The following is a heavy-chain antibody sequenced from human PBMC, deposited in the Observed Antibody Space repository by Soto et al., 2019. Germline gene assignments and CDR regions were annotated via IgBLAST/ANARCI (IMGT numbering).Heavy chain of an antibody. CDR2: INHSGST. D-gene: IGHD3-16*02. Sequence: SETLSLTCAVYGGSFSGYYWSWIRQPPGKGLEWIGEINHSGSTNYNPSLKSRVTISVDTSKNQFSLKLSSVTAADTAVYYCARGYYIWGSYRSTHFDYWGQGTLVTVSS. J-gene: IGHJ4*02. V-gene: IGHV4-34*01. CDR3: ARGYYIWGSYRSTHFDY. CDR1: GGSFSGYY.